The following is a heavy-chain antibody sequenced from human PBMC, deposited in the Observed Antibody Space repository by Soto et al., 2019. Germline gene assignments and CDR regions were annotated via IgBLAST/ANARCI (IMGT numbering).Heavy chain of an antibody. D-gene: IGHD1-26*01. J-gene: IGHJ6*01. CDR3: SKDGSYFYYDYGMDV. Sequence: GGSLRLSCAASGFTFSSYAMSWVRRAPGKGLERVSAISGSGGSTYYADSVKGRFTSSRDNSKNSLYLQMNSLRAADTSVYFFSKDGSYFYYDYGMDVWGQGTTVTVSS. CDR1: GFTFSSYA. V-gene: IGHV3-23*01. CDR2: ISGSGGST.